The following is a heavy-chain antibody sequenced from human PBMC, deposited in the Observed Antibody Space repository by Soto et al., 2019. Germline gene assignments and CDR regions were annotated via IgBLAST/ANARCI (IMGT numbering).Heavy chain of an antibody. V-gene: IGHV3-23*01. CDR1: GFTFSSYA. D-gene: IGHD3-16*01. Sequence: GGSLRLSCAASGFTFSSYAMSWVRQAPGKGLEWVSAISGSGGSTYYADSVKGRFTISRDNSKNTLYLQMNSLRAEDTAVYYCAKRLRGGHYVSSYYFDYWGQGTLVTVSS. CDR3: AKRLRGGHYVSSYYFDY. J-gene: IGHJ4*02. CDR2: ISGSGGST.